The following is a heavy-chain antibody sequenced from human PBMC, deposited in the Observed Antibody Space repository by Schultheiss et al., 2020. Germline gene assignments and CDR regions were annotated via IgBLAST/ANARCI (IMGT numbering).Heavy chain of an antibody. CDR3: AREGGAIAFDI. CDR1: GGSISSYY. Sequence: SQTLSLTCTVSGGSISSYYWSWIRQPPGKGLEWIGYIYYSGITNYTPSLKSRVTMSVDTSKNQFSLKLSSVTAADTAVYYCAREGGAIAFDIWGQGTMVTVSS. V-gene: IGHV4-59*12. CDR2: IYYSGIT. J-gene: IGHJ3*02. D-gene: IGHD3-16*01.